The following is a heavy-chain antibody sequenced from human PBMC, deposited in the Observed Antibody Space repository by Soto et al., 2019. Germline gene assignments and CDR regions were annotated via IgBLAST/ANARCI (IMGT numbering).Heavy chain of an antibody. CDR3: ARGRDIVVVVADRRSFSYYFDY. D-gene: IGHD2-15*01. Sequence: SETLSLTCAVYGGSFSGYYWSWIRQPPGKGLEWIGEINHSGSTNYNPSLKSRVTISVDTSKNQFSLKLSSVTAADTAVYYCARGRDIVVVVADRRSFSYYFDYWGQGPLVTVSS. J-gene: IGHJ4*02. CDR1: GGSFSGYY. V-gene: IGHV4-34*01. CDR2: INHSGST.